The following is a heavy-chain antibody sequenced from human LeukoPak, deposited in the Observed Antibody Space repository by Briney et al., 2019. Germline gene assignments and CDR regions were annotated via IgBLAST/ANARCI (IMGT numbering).Heavy chain of an antibody. D-gene: IGHD1-1*01. CDR2: ISGSGGST. CDR1: GFTFSSYA. J-gene: IGHJ4*02. Sequence: GGSLRLSCADSGFTFSSYAMSWVRQAPGKGLEWVSAISGSGGSTYYADSVKGRFTISRDNSKNTLYLQMNSLSAEDTAVYYCAKDVELERGYFDYWGQGTLVTVSS. CDR3: AKDVELERGYFDY. V-gene: IGHV3-23*01.